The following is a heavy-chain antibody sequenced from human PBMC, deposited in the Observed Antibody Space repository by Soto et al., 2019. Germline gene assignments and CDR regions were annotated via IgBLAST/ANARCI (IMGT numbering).Heavy chain of an antibody. J-gene: IGHJ6*02. CDR1: GGNFRRYA. D-gene: IGHD2-2*01. V-gene: IGHV1-69*13. CDR3: VFGDCTSSSCSYYFYGLDV. CDR2: ILPIFGSP. Sequence: SVKVSCKASGGNFRRYAISWVRQAPGQGLEWMGGILPIFGSPSHAQKFRDRVTITADESTSTAYLELTSLTSEDTAIYYCVFGDCTSSSCSYYFYGLDVWGQGTTVTVS.